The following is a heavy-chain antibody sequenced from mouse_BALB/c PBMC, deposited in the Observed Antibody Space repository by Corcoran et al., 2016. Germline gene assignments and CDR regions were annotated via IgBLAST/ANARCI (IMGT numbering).Heavy chain of an antibody. J-gene: IGHJ2*01. CDR1: GYTFTSYV. D-gene: IGHD2-3*01. CDR2: INPYNDGT. V-gene: IGHV1S136*01. Sequence: EVQLQQSGPELVKPGASVKMSCKASGYTFTSYVMHWVKQKPGQGLEWIGYINPYNDGTKYNEKFKGKATLTSDKSSSTAYMERSSLTSDDSAIYYCAREGSDGYFVRYYYFDYWGQGTTLTVSS. CDR3: AREGSDGYFVRYYYFDY.